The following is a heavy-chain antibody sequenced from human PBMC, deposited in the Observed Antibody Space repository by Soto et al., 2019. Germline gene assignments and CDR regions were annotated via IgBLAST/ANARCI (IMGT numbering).Heavy chain of an antibody. Sequence: ASVKVSCKASGYTFTSYGISWVRQAPGQGLEWMGWISAYNGNTNYAQKLQGRVTMTTDTSTSTAYMELRSLGSDDTAVYYCAREEGEYCSSTSCFPPDYWGQGTLVTVSS. V-gene: IGHV1-18*01. D-gene: IGHD2-2*01. CDR2: ISAYNGNT. CDR1: GYTFTSYG. CDR3: AREEGEYCSSTSCFPPDY. J-gene: IGHJ4*02.